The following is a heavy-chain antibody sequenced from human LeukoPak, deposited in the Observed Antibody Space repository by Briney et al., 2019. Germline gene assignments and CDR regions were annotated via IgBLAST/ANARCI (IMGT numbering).Heavy chain of an antibody. Sequence: ASVKVSCKASGGTFSSYAISWVRQPPGQGLEWMGRIIPILGIANYAQKFQGRVTITADKSTSTAYMELSSLRSEDTAVYYCAREIPDCGGDCYSDYWGQGTLVTVSS. CDR3: AREIPDCGGDCYSDY. D-gene: IGHD2-21*02. V-gene: IGHV1-69*04. CDR2: IIPILGIA. J-gene: IGHJ4*02. CDR1: GGTFSSYA.